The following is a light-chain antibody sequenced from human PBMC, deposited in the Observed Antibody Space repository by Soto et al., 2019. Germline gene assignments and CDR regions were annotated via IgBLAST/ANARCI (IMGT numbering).Light chain of an antibody. J-gene: IGKJ4*01. V-gene: IGKV1-12*01. Sequence: MSQCPSTVYAEIGSTLCRTCRYHQSISSSLAWYQQKPGKAPKLLIYAASSLQSGVPSRFSGSGSGTDFTLTISSLQPEDFATYYCHQAHGFPPLNFGGGTKVDIK. CDR3: HQAHGFPPLN. CDR2: AAS. CDR1: QSISSS.